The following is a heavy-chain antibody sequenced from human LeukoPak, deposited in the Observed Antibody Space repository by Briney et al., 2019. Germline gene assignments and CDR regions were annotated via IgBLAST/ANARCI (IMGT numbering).Heavy chain of an antibody. V-gene: IGHV3-7*01. D-gene: IGHD4-11*01. CDR3: ASEKGNYDGYYNYYMYV. CDR2: IKEDGRDK. CDR1: GFTFSNYW. Sequence: GGSLRLSCAASGFTFSNYWMNWVRQAPGKGLEWVAKIKEDGRDKYYVDSVKRRSTISRDNAKNSLYLQMNSLRAEDTAVYYCASEKGNYDGYYNYYMYVWGKGTPVTVSS. J-gene: IGHJ6*03.